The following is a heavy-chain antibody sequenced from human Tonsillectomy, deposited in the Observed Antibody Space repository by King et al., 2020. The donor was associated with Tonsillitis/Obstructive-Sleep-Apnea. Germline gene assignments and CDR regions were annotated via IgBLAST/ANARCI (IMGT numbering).Heavy chain of an antibody. Sequence: VQLVESGGGLVQPGGSLRLSCAASGFTFSSYTMNWVRQAPGKGLEWVSYISSSSSTIYYADSVKGRFTISRDNAKNSLYLQMNSLRDEDTAVYYCAGDDYGDRGWFDPWGQGTLVTVSS. J-gene: IGHJ5*02. D-gene: IGHD4-17*01. CDR3: AGDDYGDRGWFDP. CDR1: GFTFSSYT. CDR2: ISSSSSTI. V-gene: IGHV3-48*02.